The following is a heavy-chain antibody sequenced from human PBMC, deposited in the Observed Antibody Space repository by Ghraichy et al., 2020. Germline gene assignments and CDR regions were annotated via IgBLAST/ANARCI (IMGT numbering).Heavy chain of an antibody. V-gene: IGHV3-64D*09. D-gene: IGHD3-3*01. J-gene: IGHJ6*02. Sequence: LSLTCSASGFTFSSYAMHWVRQAPGKGLESVSAISSNGGSTYYADSVKGRFTISRDNSKNTLYLQMSSLRAEDTAVYYCVKTKAERYYDFWSGYYEGASYYYYGMDVWGQGTTVTVSS. CDR3: VKTKAERYYDFWSGYYEGASYYYYGMDV. CDR1: GFTFSSYA. CDR2: ISSNGGST.